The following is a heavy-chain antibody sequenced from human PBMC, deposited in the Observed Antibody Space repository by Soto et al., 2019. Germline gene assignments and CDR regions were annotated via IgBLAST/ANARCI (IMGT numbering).Heavy chain of an antibody. CDR1: GDSFSTYA. J-gene: IGHJ6*02. Sequence: QVQLVQSGTEVKRPGSSVKVSCKASGDSFSTYAISWVRQAPGQGLEWMGGIIPIFGTVNYAEKFQGRVKITADKSTSTAYMELSSLRSEDTAVYYCARALCTNGVCYYYYYGMDVWGQGTTVTVSS. CDR2: IIPIFGTV. D-gene: IGHD2-8*01. V-gene: IGHV1-69*14. CDR3: ARALCTNGVCYYYYYGMDV.